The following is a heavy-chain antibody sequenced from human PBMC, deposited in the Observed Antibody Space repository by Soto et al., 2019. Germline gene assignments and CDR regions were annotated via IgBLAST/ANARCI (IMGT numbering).Heavy chain of an antibody. CDR1: GYTLTDYY. D-gene: IGHD1-26*01. J-gene: IGHJ6*02. CDR2: INPKNGDT. CDR3: ARSTGSYSYYGMDV. V-gene: IGHV1-2*02. Sequence: ASVKASCKASGYTLTDYYMHWVRQAPGQGLEWMGWINPKNGDTNSAQKFRGRVTMTRDTSISTAYLELSSLRSDDTAVYYCARSTGSYSYYGMDVWGQGTTVTVSS.